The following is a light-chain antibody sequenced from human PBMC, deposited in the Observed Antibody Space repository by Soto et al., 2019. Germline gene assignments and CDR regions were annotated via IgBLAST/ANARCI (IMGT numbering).Light chain of an antibody. V-gene: IGKV3-15*01. CDR1: QSVTSN. CDR3: QQYDNWRT. J-gene: IGKJ1*01. CDR2: GAS. Sequence: DTVVTQSPATLSVSPGERATLSCRASQSVTSNLAWYQQKPGQAPRLLIYGASTRATGIPARFSGSGSGTEFSLTISSLQSEDFAVYYCQQYDNWRTFGQGTKVDIK.